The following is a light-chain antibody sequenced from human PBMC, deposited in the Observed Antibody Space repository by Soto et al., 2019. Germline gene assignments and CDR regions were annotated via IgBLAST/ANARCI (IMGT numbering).Light chain of an antibody. CDR1: QSVLYSSNNKNY. V-gene: IGKV4-1*01. CDR3: QQYYSNALT. Sequence: DIVMTQSPDSLAVPLGERATINCKSSQSVLYSSNNKNYLAWYQQKPGQPPKLLIYWASTRESGVPDRFSGSGSGTDFTLTISSLQAEDVAVYYCQQYYSNALTFGGGTKVEIK. CDR2: WAS. J-gene: IGKJ4*01.